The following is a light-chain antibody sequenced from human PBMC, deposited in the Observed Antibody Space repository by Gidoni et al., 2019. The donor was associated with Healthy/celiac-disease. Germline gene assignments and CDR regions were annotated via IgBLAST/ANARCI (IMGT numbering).Light chain of an antibody. Sequence: DLQMTQPPSSLSASGGDRVTITCRASQSISSYLNWYQQKPGKAPKLLIYAASRLKSRVPSRFSGSGAGTDFTLTISRLQPEDFATYYCQQSYRTLWTFGQXTKVEIK. V-gene: IGKV1-39*01. CDR1: QSISSY. J-gene: IGKJ1*01. CDR3: QQSYRTLWT. CDR2: AAS.